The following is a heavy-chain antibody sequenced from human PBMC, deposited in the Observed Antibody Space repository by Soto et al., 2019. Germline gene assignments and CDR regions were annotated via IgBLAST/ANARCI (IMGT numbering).Heavy chain of an antibody. D-gene: IGHD6-6*01. V-gene: IGHV3-23*01. CDR3: ASTVSSSDPFDY. CDR1: GFTFSSYA. J-gene: IGHJ4*02. Sequence: GGSLRLSCAASGFTFSSYAMSWVRQAPGKGLEWVSAISGSGGSTYYADSVKGRFTISGDNSKNTLYLQMNSLRAEDTAVYYCASTVSSSDPFDYWGQGTLVTVSS. CDR2: ISGSGGST.